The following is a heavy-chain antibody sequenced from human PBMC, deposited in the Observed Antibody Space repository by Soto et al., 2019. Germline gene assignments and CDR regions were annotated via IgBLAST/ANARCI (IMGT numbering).Heavy chain of an antibody. CDR1: GGSISSSSYY. CDR2: IYYSGST. V-gene: IGHV4-39*01. Sequence: QLQLQESGPGLVKPSETLSLTCTVSGGSISSSSYYWGWIRQPPGKGLEWIGSIYYSGSTYYNPSLKSRVTISVDTSKNQFSLKLSSVTAADTAVYYCARHGLELPWFDPWGQGTLVTVSS. J-gene: IGHJ5*02. CDR3: ARHGLELPWFDP. D-gene: IGHD1-7*01.